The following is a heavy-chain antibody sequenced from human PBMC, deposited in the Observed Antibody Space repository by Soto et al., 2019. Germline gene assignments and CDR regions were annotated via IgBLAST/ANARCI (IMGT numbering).Heavy chain of an antibody. Sequence: EVQLLEAGGGLVQPGRSLRLSCTASVFTFSSHNMTWVRQAPGKGLEWVSGLSDSGDSIYYADSVKGRFTIYRDNSMNTLYLQMNTLRVEDTAVYYCAKVSSSWYAGFFDLWGQGTLVTVSS. J-gene: IGHJ4*02. D-gene: IGHD6-13*01. CDR3: AKVSSSWYAGFFDL. V-gene: IGHV3-23*01. CDR1: VFTFSSHN. CDR2: LSDSGDSI.